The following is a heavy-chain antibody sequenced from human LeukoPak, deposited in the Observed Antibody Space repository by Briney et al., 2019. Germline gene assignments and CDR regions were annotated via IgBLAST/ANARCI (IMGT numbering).Heavy chain of an antibody. CDR1: GFTFSSYG. J-gene: IGHJ4*02. Sequence: GGSLRLSCAASGFTFSSYGMHWVRQAPGKGLEGVAVIWYDGSNKYYADSVKGRFTTSRDNSKNTLYLQMNSLRAEDTAVYYCARGSYYFDYWGQGTLVTVSS. CDR3: ARGSYYFDY. CDR2: IWYDGSNK. D-gene: IGHD3-10*01. V-gene: IGHV3-33*01.